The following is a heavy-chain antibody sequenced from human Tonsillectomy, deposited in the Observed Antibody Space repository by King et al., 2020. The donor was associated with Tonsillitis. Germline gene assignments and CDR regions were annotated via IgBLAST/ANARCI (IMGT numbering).Heavy chain of an antibody. CDR3: ASYYDGSGSEDAFDI. CDR1: GFTFSSYW. D-gene: IGHD3-22*01. Sequence: VQLVESGGDLVLPGGSLRLSCVASGFTFSSYWMSWVRQAPGKGLEWVANIKQYGSEKYYVDSVKGRFTISRDNAKNSLYLQMNNLRAEDTALYYCASYYDGSGSEDAFDIWGQGTMVTVSS. V-gene: IGHV3-7*03. J-gene: IGHJ3*02. CDR2: IKQYGSEK.